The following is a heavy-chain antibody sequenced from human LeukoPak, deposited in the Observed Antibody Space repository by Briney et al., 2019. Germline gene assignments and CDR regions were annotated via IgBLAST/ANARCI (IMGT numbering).Heavy chain of an antibody. J-gene: IGHJ4*02. CDR2: ISWNSGSI. CDR1: GFTFDDDA. V-gene: IGHV3-9*01. CDR3: AKQSAGTHGYFDY. D-gene: IGHD3-3*01. Sequence: GGSLRLSCAASGFTFDDDAMDWVRQAPGKGLECVSGISWNSGSIDYADSVKGRFTISRDNAKNSLYLQMNSLRTEDTALYYCAKQSAGTHGYFDYWGQGTLVTVSS.